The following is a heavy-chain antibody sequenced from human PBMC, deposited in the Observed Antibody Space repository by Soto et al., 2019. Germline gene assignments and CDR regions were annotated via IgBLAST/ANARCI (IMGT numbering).Heavy chain of an antibody. J-gene: IGHJ4*02. CDR1: GFTFSSYA. D-gene: IGHD2-15*01. Sequence: EVQLLESGGDLVQPGGSLRLSCAASGFTFSSYAMSWVRQAPGKGLEWVSTISGGGGSSYYTDSVKGRFIISRDNFKNTLDLRMKSLRADDTAVYYCAKGGCSGGSCYPLDYWGQGTLVTVSS. CDR3: AKGGCSGGSCYPLDY. V-gene: IGHV3-23*01. CDR2: ISGGGGSS.